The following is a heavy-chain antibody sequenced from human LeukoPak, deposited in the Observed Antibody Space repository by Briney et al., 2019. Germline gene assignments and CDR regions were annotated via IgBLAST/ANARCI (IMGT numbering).Heavy chain of an antibody. CDR3: ARALTTLTYEGY. D-gene: IGHD1-1*01. J-gene: IGHJ4*02. Sequence: GGSLRLSCAASGFTFSSYTMYWIRRAPGKGLEWVSSISDSNSYIFYADPVKGRFTVSRDNAKDSLYLQMNSLRAEDTAVYYCARALTTLTYEGYWGQGTLVTVSS. CDR1: GFTFSSYT. CDR2: ISDSNSYI. V-gene: IGHV3-21*01.